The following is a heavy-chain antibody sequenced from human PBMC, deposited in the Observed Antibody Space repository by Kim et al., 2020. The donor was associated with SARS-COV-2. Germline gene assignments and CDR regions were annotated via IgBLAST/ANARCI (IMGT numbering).Heavy chain of an antibody. Sequence: GGSLRLSCAASGFTFSSYAMHWVRQAPGKGLEWVAVISYDGSNKYYADSVKGRFTISRDNSKNTLYLQMNSLRAEDTAVYYCARAHVGWYSLIDYWGQGTLVTVSS. V-gene: IGHV3-30-3*01. D-gene: IGHD1-26*01. CDR3: ARAHVGWYSLIDY. CDR1: GFTFSSYA. CDR2: ISYDGSNK. J-gene: IGHJ4*02.